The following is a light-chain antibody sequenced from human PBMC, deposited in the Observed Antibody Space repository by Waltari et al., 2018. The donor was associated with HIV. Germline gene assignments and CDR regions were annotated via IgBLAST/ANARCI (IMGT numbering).Light chain of an antibody. CDR3: TSYTRSSTLV. J-gene: IGLJ2*01. CDR1: SINVGVYNY. V-gene: IGLV2-14*01. Sequence: SALPQPASVSGSPGQSIPISCTGTSINVGVYNYVSWYQQHQGKAPKLMIYEVSNRPSGVSNRFSGSKSGNTASLTISGLQAEDEADYYCTSYTRSSTLVFGGGTKVTVL. CDR2: EVS.